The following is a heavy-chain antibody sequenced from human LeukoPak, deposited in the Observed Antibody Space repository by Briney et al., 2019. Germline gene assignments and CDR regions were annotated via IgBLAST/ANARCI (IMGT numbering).Heavy chain of an antibody. D-gene: IGHD2-15*01. V-gene: IGHV4-31*03. Sequence: PSETLSLTCTVSGSSISSGGYYWSWIRQRPGKGLEWIGYIYDTGRTSYNPSLKSRLTTSVDTSKNQFSLKLSSVTAADTAVYYCARGIVAFIHNWFDPWGQGTLVTVSS. J-gene: IGHJ5*02. CDR3: ARGIVAFIHNWFDP. CDR2: IYDTGRT. CDR1: GSSISSGGYY.